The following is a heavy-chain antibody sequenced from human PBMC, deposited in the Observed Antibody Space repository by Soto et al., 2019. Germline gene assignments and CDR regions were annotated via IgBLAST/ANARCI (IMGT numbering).Heavy chain of an antibody. CDR1: GFTFTSSA. CDR2: IVVGSGNT. J-gene: IGHJ3*02. CDR3: AAGYCSGGSCYSAVFDI. D-gene: IGHD2-15*01. Sequence: SVKVSCKASGFTFTSSAVQWVRQARGQRLEWIGWIVVGSGNTNYAQKFQERVTITRDMSTSTAYMELSSLRSEDTAVYYCAAGYCSGGSCYSAVFDIWGQGTMVTVSS. V-gene: IGHV1-58*01.